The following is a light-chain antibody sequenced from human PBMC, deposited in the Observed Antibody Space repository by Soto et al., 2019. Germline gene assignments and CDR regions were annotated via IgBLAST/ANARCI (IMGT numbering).Light chain of an antibody. CDR1: SSNIGAGYD. J-gene: IGLJ1*01. CDR3: QAFDSSLTGWV. CDR2: DNN. Sequence: QYVLTQPPSVSGAPGQRVTISCTGSSSNIGAGYDVHWYQQLPGTAPKLLIYDNNNRPSGVPDRFSGSKSGTSASLANTGLQAEDEAGYYCQAFDSSLTGWVFGTGTKVT. V-gene: IGLV1-40*01.